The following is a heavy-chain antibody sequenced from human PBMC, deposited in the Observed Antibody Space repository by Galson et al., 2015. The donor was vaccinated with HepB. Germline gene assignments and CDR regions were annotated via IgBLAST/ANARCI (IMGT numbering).Heavy chain of an antibody. V-gene: IGHV3-33*01. Sequence: SLRLSCAASGFTFSSYGMHWVRQAPGKGLEWVAVIWYDGSNKYYADSVKGRFTISRDNSKNTLYLQMNSLRAEDTAVYYCARDLNYYDSSGYYYLYYYYYGMDVWGQGTTVTVSS. J-gene: IGHJ6*02. CDR1: GFTFSSYG. CDR3: ARDLNYYDSSGYYYLYYYYYGMDV. D-gene: IGHD3-22*01. CDR2: IWYDGSNK.